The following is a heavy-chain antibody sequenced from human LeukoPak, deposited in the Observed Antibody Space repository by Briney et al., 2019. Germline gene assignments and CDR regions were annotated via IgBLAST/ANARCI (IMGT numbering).Heavy chain of an antibody. Sequence: PGGSLRLSCAASGFTFSSYSMNWVRQAPGKGLEWVSYISSSSSTIYYADSVKGRFTISRDNAKNSLYLQMNSLRAEDTAVYYCAREAGSGSYSYYFDYWGQGTLVTVSS. CDR2: ISSSSSTI. D-gene: IGHD3-10*01. V-gene: IGHV3-48*04. J-gene: IGHJ4*02. CDR3: AREAGSGSYSYYFDY. CDR1: GFTFSSYS.